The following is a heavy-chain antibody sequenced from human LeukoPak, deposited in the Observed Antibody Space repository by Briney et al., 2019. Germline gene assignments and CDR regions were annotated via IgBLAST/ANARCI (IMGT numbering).Heavy chain of an antibody. CDR3: ARGYDSSGYYSFFDY. V-gene: IGHV4-59*12. Sequence: PSETLSLTCTVSGGSISSYYWSWIRQPPGKGLEWIGYIYYSGSTNYNPSLKSRVTISVDTSKNQFSLKLSSVTAADTAVYYCARGYDSSGYYSFFDYWGQGTLVTVSS. CDR2: IYYSGST. CDR1: GGSISSYY. J-gene: IGHJ4*02. D-gene: IGHD3-22*01.